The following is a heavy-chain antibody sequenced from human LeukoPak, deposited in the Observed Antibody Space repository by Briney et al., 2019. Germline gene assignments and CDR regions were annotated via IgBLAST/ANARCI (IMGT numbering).Heavy chain of an antibody. CDR3: AKAHCSSTSCSRADN. V-gene: IGHV3-7*05. Sequence: PGGSLRLSCAVSGFTFSSYWMSWVRQAPGKGLEWVANKKQDGSEKYYVDSVKGRVTISRVQSTNTVYLQMNSLRADDTAVYYCAKAHCSSTSCSRADNWGQGTLVTVSS. CDR1: GFTFSSYW. CDR2: KKQDGSEK. D-gene: IGHD2-2*01. J-gene: IGHJ4*02.